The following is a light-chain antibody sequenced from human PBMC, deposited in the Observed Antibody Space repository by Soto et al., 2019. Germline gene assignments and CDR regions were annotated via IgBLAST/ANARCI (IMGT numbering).Light chain of an antibody. CDR3: CSYAGSYTHG. CDR2: DVT. V-gene: IGLV2-11*01. Sequence: QSVLTQPRSVSGSPGQSVTISCTGTSSDVGAYNFVSWYQQHPGKAPKLIIYDVTKWPSGVPHRSSGSKSGNTASLTISGLHAEDEAEYYCCSYAGSYTHGFGTGTKV. CDR1: SSDVGAYNF. J-gene: IGLJ1*01.